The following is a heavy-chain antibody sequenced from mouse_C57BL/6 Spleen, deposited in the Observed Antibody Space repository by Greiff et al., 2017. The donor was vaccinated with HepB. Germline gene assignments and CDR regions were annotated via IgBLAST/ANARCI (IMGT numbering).Heavy chain of an antibody. CDR1: GYTFTSYG. CDR3: ARPYDYDPFAY. CDR2: IYPRSGNT. J-gene: IGHJ3*01. Sequence: VQLQQSGAELARPGASVKLSCKASGYTFTSYGISWVKQRTGQGLEWIGEIYPRSGNTYYNEKFKGKVTLTADKSSSTAYMELRSLTSEDSAVYFCARPYDYDPFAYWGQGTLVTVSA. D-gene: IGHD2-4*01. V-gene: IGHV1-81*01.